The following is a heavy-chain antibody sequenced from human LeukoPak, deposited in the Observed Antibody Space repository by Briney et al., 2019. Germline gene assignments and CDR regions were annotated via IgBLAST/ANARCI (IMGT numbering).Heavy chain of an antibody. V-gene: IGHV1-69*13. CDR2: IIPIFGTA. CDR1: GGTFSSYA. Sequence: ASVKVSCKASGGTFSSYAISWVRQAPGQGLEWMGGIIPIFGTANYAQRFQGRVTITADESTSTAYMELSSLRSEDTAVYYRAREASFYCSSTSCYGSGALDWYDPWGQGTLVTVSS. J-gene: IGHJ5*02. CDR3: AREASFYCSSTSCYGSGALDWYDP. D-gene: IGHD2-2*01.